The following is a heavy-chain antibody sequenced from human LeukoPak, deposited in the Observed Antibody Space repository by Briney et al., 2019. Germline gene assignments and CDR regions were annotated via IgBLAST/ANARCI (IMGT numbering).Heavy chain of an antibody. D-gene: IGHD6-6*01. J-gene: IGHJ4*02. CDR3: ARSSSIAARPPYY. Sequence: GSSVKVSCKASGGTFSSYAISWVRQAPGQGLEWMGRIIPILGIANYAQKFQGRVTITADKSTSTAYMELSSLRSEDTAVYYCARSSSIAARPPYYWGQGTLVTVSS. V-gene: IGHV1-69*04. CDR2: IIPILGIA. CDR1: GGTFSSYA.